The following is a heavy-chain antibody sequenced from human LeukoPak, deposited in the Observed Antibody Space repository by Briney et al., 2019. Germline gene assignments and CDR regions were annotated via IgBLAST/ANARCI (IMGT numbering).Heavy chain of an antibody. Sequence: AASVKVSCKSSGYTFSSYGISWVRQASGQGPEWMGWISGYNGNTEYAQKFQGRVTMTTDTSTSTAYMELKSLRSDDTAVYYCARDSSPMVVVVIMDYWGQGTLVTVSS. CDR2: ISGYNGNT. V-gene: IGHV1-18*01. D-gene: IGHD3-22*01. CDR3: ARDSSPMVVVVIMDY. J-gene: IGHJ4*02. CDR1: GYTFSSYG.